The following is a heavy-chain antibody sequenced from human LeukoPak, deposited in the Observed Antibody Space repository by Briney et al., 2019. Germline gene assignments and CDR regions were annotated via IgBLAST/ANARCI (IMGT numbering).Heavy chain of an antibody. Sequence: VASVKVSCKASGYTFTTYGITWVRQAPGQGLEWMGWISAYNGNTNYAQKLQGRVTMTRDTSTSIVYMELRSLRSDDTAVYYCARGIDSGSPPLGTFEIWGQGTMVTVSS. J-gene: IGHJ3*02. V-gene: IGHV1-18*01. CDR1: GYTFTTYG. CDR3: ARGIDSGSPPLGTFEI. CDR2: ISAYNGNT. D-gene: IGHD1-26*01.